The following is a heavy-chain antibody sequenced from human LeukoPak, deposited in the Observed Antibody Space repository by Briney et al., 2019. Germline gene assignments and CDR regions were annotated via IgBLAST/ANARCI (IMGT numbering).Heavy chain of an antibody. CDR2: IYYSGST. J-gene: IGHJ3*02. V-gene: IGHV4-59*08. Sequence: SETLSLTCTVSGGSISSYYWSWIRQPAGKGLEWIGYIYYSGSTNYNPSLKSRVTISVDTSKNQFSLKLSSVTAADTAVYYCARPRHYDILTGYSGAFDIWGQGTMVTVSS. CDR3: ARPRHYDILTGYSGAFDI. CDR1: GGSISSYY. D-gene: IGHD3-9*01.